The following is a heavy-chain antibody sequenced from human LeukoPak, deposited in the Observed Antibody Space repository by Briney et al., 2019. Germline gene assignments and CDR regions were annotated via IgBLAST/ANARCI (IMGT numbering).Heavy chain of an antibody. Sequence: ASVKVSCKASGYTFTSYDINWVRQATGQGLEWMGWMNPNSGNTGYAQKFQGRVTMTRDMSTSTVYMELSSLRSEDTAVYYCARGRPREANWFDPWGQGTLVTVSS. V-gene: IGHV1-8*02. CDR3: ARGRPREANWFDP. CDR1: GYTFTSYD. D-gene: IGHD5-24*01. J-gene: IGHJ5*02. CDR2: MNPNSGNT.